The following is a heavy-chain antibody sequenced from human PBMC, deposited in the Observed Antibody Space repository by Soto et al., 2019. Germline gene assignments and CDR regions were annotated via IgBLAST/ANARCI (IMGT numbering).Heavy chain of an antibody. J-gene: IGHJ4*02. CDR1: GGSFSGYY. V-gene: IGHV4-34*01. CDR3: ARGGRRIAARPVDRRTYSSGCRFDY. Sequence: SETLSLTCAVYGGSFSGYYWSWIRQPPGKGLEWIGEINHSGSTNYNPSLKSRITISVDTSKNQFSLKLSSVTAADTAVYYCARGGRRIAARPVDRRTYSSGCRFDYWGQGTLVTVSS. CDR2: INHSGST. D-gene: IGHD6-6*01.